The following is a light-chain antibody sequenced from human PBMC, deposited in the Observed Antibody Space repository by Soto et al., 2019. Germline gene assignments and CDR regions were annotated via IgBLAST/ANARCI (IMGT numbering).Light chain of an antibody. CDR1: RSVSSN. V-gene: IGKV3-15*01. Sequence: EIVITQSPATLSVSPGERATLSCRASRSVSSNLAWYQQKPGQAPRLLIYGVSTRATGLPARFSGTGSGTEFTLTISSLQSEDFAVFYCQQYNDWPITFGQGTRLEIK. CDR3: QQYNDWPIT. J-gene: IGKJ5*01. CDR2: GVS.